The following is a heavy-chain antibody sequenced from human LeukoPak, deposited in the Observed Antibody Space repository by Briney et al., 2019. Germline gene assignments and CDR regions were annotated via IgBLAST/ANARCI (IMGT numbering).Heavy chain of an antibody. D-gene: IGHD2/OR15-2a*01. J-gene: IGHJ3*02. CDR1: GGTFSSYA. CDR2: IIPILGIA. CDR3: ARDNRAGAFDI. Sequence: GSSVKVSCKASGGTFSSYAISWVRQAPGQGLEWMGRIIPILGIANYAQKFQGRVTITADKSTSTAYMELSSLRSEDTAVYYCARDNRAGAFDIWGQGTMVPVSS. V-gene: IGHV1-69*04.